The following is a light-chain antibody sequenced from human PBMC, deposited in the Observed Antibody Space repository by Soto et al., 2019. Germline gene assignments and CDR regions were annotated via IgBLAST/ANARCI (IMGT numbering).Light chain of an antibody. Sequence: EIVMTQSPATLSVSLGERATLSCRASQSVGSNLTWYQQKPGQAPSLLIYDASTRATVTPSRFSGTGSGTEVSLSIISLQSEDDAVYYCQQYIRWPLTFGGGTKVDIK. J-gene: IGKJ4*02. CDR2: DAS. CDR3: QQYIRWPLT. V-gene: IGKV3-15*01. CDR1: QSVGSN.